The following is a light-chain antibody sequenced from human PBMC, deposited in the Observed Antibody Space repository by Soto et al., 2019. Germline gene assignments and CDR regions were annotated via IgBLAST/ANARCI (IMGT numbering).Light chain of an antibody. CDR2: EVS. Sequence: QSALTQPASVSGSPGQSITISCTGTSSDVGGYNYVSWYQPHPGKAPKLIIYEVSNRPSGVSNRFSGSKSGTTASLTISGLQAEDDADYYYSSYTDCTTIYVLFGGGTKLTVL. V-gene: IGLV2-14*01. J-gene: IGLJ2*01. CDR1: SSDVGGYNY. CDR3: SSYTDCTTIYVL.